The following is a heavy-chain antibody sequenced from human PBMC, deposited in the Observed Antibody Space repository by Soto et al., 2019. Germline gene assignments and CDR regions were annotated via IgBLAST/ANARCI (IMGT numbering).Heavy chain of an antibody. V-gene: IGHV4-39*01. Sequence: PSETLSLTCTVSGGPISSSSYYWGWIRQPPGKGLEWIGSIYYSGSTYYNPSLKSRVTISVDTSKNQFSLKLSSVTAADTAVYYCARQRSGYSGYDHWGQGTLVTVSS. CDR2: IYYSGST. CDR1: GGPISSSSYY. CDR3: ARQRSGYSGYDH. J-gene: IGHJ5*02. D-gene: IGHD5-12*01.